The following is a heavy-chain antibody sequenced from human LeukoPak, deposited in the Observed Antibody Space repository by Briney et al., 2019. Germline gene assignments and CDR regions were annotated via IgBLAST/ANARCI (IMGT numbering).Heavy chain of an antibody. D-gene: IGHD2-2*02. J-gene: IGHJ4*02. V-gene: IGHV4-39*01. CDR2: IYYSGST. CDR1: GGSISSSSYY. Sequence: PSETLSLTCTVSGGSISSSSYYWGWIRQPPGKGLEWIGSIYYSGSTYYNPSLKSRVTISVDTSKNQFSLKLSSATAADTAVYFCARQSSTSCYIDYWGQGTLVAVSS. CDR3: ARQSSTSCYIDY.